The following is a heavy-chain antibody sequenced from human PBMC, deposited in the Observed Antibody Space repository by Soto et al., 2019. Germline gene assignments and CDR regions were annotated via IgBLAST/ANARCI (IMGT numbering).Heavy chain of an antibody. D-gene: IGHD3-22*01. Sequence: ASVKVSCKASGYTFTSYGISWVRQAPGQGLEWMGWISAYNGNTNYAQKLQGRVTMTTDTSTSTAYMELRSLRSDDTAVYYCARVSDSSGYYDAFDIWGQGTMVTVSS. CDR2: ISAYNGNT. J-gene: IGHJ3*02. V-gene: IGHV1-18*01. CDR1: GYTFTSYG. CDR3: ARVSDSSGYYDAFDI.